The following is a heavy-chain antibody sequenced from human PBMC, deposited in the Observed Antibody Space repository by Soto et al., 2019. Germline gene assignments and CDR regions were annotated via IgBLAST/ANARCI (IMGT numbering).Heavy chain of an antibody. Sequence: EVQLVESGGGLVQPGGSLRLSCAASGFTFSSYWMSWVRQAPGKGLEWVANIKQDGSEQYYVDSVKARFTISRDNAKNSLDLQMNSRRAEDTAVYYCARAMTYDYGDEEDDFDIWGRGTMVTVSS. CDR3: ARAMTYDYGDEEDDFDI. J-gene: IGHJ3*02. CDR2: IKQDGSEQ. D-gene: IGHD4-17*01. CDR1: GFTFSSYW. V-gene: IGHV3-7*01.